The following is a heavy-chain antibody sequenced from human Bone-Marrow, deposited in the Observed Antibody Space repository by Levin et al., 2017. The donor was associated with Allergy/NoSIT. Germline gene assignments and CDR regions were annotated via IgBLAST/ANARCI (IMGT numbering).Heavy chain of an antibody. J-gene: IGHJ4*02. V-gene: IGHV3-23*01. CDR2: IGGSGYSA. CDR3: AKDGRYYYDSSGDGYDDY. Sequence: GGSLRLSCAASGFTFSNYAMSWVRQAPGKGLEWVSGIGGSGYSAYYADSVKGRFTISRDNSKSTLYLEMNSLRAEDTAVYYCAKDGRYYYDSSGDGYDDYWGQGTLVTVSS. D-gene: IGHD3-22*01. CDR1: GFTFSNYA.